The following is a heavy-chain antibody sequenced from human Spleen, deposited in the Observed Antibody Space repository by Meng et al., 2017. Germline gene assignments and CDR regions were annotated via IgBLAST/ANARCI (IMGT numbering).Heavy chain of an antibody. CDR3: AKMSDY. V-gene: IGHV3-23*04. CDR1: GFTFSSYA. Sequence: VHLVESVGGVVQPERSLRLSCAASGFTFSSYAMSWVRQAPGKGLEWVSSISNSGGITYYADSVKGRFTISRDNSKNTLYLQMNSLRAEDTAVYYCAKMSDYWGQGILVTVSS. CDR2: ISNSGGIT. J-gene: IGHJ4*02.